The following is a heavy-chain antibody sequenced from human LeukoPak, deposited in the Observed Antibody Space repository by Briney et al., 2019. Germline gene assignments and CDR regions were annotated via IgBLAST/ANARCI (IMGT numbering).Heavy chain of an antibody. CDR3: AGDHRASARTRVVVH. V-gene: IGHV3-48*03. J-gene: IGHJ4*02. CDR2: ISSSGSTI. Sequence: GGSLRHSCALSGFTLSTYQMKWVRQAPGKGLEWVSYISSSGSTIYYADSVKGRFTIPRDNAKNSLYLQMNSLRAEDTAGYYCAGDHRASARTRVVVHRVRGTLVTVSS. CDR1: GFTLSTYQ. D-gene: IGHD6-13*01.